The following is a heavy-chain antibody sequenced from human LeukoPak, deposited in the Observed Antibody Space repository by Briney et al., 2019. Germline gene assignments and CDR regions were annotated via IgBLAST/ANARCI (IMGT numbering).Heavy chain of an antibody. CDR1: GFTFSSYA. CDR2: IGGSGGST. Sequence: GGSLRLSCAASGFTFSSYAMSWVRQAPGKGLEWVSAIGGSGGSTYYADSVKGRFTISRDNSKNTLYLQMNSLRAEDTAVYYCATPPLDSSGYYYAPFDYWGQGTLVTVSS. V-gene: IGHV3-23*01. J-gene: IGHJ4*02. D-gene: IGHD3-22*01. CDR3: ATPPLDSSGYYYAPFDY.